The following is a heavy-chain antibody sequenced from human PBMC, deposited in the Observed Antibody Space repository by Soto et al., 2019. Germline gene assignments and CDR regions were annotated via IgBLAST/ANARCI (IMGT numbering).Heavy chain of an antibody. D-gene: IGHD2-21*02. CDR1: GFSFNTSG. J-gene: IGHJ6*02. Sequence: QVQLVESGGGVVQPGRALRLSCAASGFSFNTSGMHWVRQAPGKGLEWVAVIAFDGSQEFYGDSVRGRFTISIDNSKNTLFLQRKSLTPEDTAVYYCATKVRVTNYLYYGMDVWGQGTTVTVSS. CDR2: IAFDGSQE. V-gene: IGHV3-30*03. CDR3: ATKVRVTNYLYYGMDV.